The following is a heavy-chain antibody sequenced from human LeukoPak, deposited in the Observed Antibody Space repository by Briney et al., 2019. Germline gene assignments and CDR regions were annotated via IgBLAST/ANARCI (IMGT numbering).Heavy chain of an antibody. CDR2: ISYSGST. CDR1: GGSISSSSYY. V-gene: IGHV4-39*01. CDR3: ARGRPYSGGYHLDY. J-gene: IGHJ4*02. Sequence: SETLSLTCTVSGGSISSSSYYWGWLRRPPGKGLEWIGSISYSGSTYYNPSLKSRVTMSVDTSKNQFFLKLNSVTAADTAVYYCARGRPYSGGYHLDYWGQGTLVTVSA. D-gene: IGHD1-26*01.